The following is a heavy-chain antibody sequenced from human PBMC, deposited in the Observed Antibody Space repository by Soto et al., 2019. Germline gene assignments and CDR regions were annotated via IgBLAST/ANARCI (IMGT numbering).Heavy chain of an antibody. CDR3: ARAGQLILGYSAS. D-gene: IGHD6-13*01. Sequence: QAGGSLRLSCAASGFPVSNNYMTWVRQAPGKGLEWVSLIYSGGGTDYADSVKGRFTISRDNSKNTLYLQMKNLRTEDTAVYYCARAGQLILGYSASWGQGTLVTVSS. CDR2: IYSGGGT. V-gene: IGHV3-53*01. J-gene: IGHJ5*01. CDR1: GFPVSNNY.